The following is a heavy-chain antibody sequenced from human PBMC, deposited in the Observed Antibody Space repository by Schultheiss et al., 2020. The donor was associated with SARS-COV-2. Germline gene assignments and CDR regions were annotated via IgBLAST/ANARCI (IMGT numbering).Heavy chain of an antibody. CDR3: ARDARGYCSGGSCYSGYYYYGMDV. J-gene: IGHJ6*02. CDR2: IYHSGST. CDR1: GGSVSSGSYY. Sequence: SQTLSLTCTVSGGSVSSGSYYWSWIRQPPGKGLEWIGSIYHSGSTNYNPSLKSRVTISVDKSKNQFSLKLSSVTAADTAVYYCARDARGYCSGGSCYSGYYYYGMDVWGQGTTVTVSS. D-gene: IGHD2-15*01. V-gene: IGHV4-39*07.